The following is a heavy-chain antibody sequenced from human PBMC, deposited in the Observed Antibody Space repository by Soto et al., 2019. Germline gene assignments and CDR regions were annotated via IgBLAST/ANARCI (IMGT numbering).Heavy chain of an antibody. Sequence: QVQLVQSGAEVKKPGASVKVSCKASGYTFTSYAMHWVRQAPGQRLEWMGWINAGNGNTKYSQKFKGRVTITRDTSASTAYMELSRRRSEDTAVYYCARRDSSSWYSLDYWGPGTLVTVSS. CDR3: ARRDSSSWYSLDY. CDR1: GYTFTSYA. CDR2: INAGNGNT. V-gene: IGHV1-3*01. D-gene: IGHD6-13*01. J-gene: IGHJ4*02.